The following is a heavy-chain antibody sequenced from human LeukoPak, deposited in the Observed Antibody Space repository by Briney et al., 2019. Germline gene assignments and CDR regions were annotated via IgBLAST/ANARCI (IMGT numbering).Heavy chain of an antibody. V-gene: IGHV3-74*01. Sequence: GGSLRLSCAASGFTFSSYWMHWVRQAPGKGLVWVSRINSDGSSTSYADSVKGRFTTSRDIAKNTLYLQMNSLRAENTAVYYCASAGSGYCSSTSCYYWFDPWGQGTLVTVSS. CDR2: INSDGSST. CDR1: GFTFSSYW. D-gene: IGHD2-2*01. CDR3: ASAGSGYCSSTSCYYWFDP. J-gene: IGHJ5*02.